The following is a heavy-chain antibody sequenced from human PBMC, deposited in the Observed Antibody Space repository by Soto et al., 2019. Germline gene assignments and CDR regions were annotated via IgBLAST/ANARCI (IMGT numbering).Heavy chain of an antibody. D-gene: IGHD3-22*01. CDR1: GYTFTSYY. V-gene: IGHV1-46*01. CDR2: INPSGGST. Sequence: ASVKVSCKASGYTFTSYYMHWVRQAPGQGLEWMGIINPSGGSTSYAQKFQGRVTMTRDTSTSTVYMELSSLRSEDTAVYYCARAGAAFRARYYDSSGYYYGNAFDIWGQGTMVTVSS. J-gene: IGHJ3*02. CDR3: ARAGAAFRARYYDSSGYYYGNAFDI.